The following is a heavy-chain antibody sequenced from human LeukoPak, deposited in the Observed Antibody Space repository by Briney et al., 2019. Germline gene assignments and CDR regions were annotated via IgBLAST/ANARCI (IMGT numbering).Heavy chain of an antibody. V-gene: IGHV4-30-4*01. Sequence: PSQTLSLTCTVSGGSISSGDYYWSWIRQPPGKGLEWIGYIYYSGSTYYNPSLKSRVTISVDTSKNQFSLKLSSVTAADTAVYYCARWELMITFGGVIARHGFDPWGQGTLVTVSS. CDR2: IYYSGST. J-gene: IGHJ5*02. CDR3: ARWELMITFGGVIARHGFDP. D-gene: IGHD3-16*02. CDR1: GGSISSGDYY.